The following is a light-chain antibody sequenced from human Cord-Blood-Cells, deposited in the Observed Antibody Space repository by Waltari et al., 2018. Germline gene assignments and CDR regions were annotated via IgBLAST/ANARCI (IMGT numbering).Light chain of an antibody. Sequence: QSVLTQPPSVSAAPGPRVTIPCTGSRPNIGAGSDVPWYQQLPGTAPKLLIYGNSNRPSGVPDRFSGSKSGTSASLAITGLQAEDEADYYCQSYDSSLSGVVFGGGTKLTVL. J-gene: IGLJ2*01. CDR2: GNS. CDR3: QSYDSSLSGVV. V-gene: IGLV1-40*01. CDR1: RPNIGAGSD.